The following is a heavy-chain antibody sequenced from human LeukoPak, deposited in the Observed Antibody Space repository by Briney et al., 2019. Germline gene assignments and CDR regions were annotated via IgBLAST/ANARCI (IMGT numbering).Heavy chain of an antibody. V-gene: IGHV4-39*01. CDR1: GGSISSSDYY. CDR3: ARRTSNPVGAIDY. CDR2: ISSSGSP. J-gene: IGHJ4*02. D-gene: IGHD1-26*01. Sequence: SETLSLTCTVSGGSISSSDYYWGWIRQPPGKGLEWIGAISSSGSPYYNPSLKSRVTISVDSSKNQFSLKLSSETAADTAVYYCARRTSNPVGAIDYWGQGALVTVSS.